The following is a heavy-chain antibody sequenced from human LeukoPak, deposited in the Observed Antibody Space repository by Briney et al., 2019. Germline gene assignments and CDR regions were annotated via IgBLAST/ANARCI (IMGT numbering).Heavy chain of an antibody. J-gene: IGHJ4*02. Sequence: ASVKASCKASGYTFTSYGISWVRQAPGQGLEWMGWISAYNGNTNYAQKLQGRVTMTTDTSTSTAYMELRSLRSDDTAVYYCARDYYDSSGYYLGVDYWGQGTLVTASS. CDR2: ISAYNGNT. V-gene: IGHV1-18*01. CDR3: ARDYYDSSGYYLGVDY. D-gene: IGHD3-22*01. CDR1: GYTFTSYG.